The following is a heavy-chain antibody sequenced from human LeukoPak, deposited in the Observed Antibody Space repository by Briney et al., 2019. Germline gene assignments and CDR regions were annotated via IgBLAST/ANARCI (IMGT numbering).Heavy chain of an antibody. V-gene: IGHV4-59*08. D-gene: IGHD2-15*01. CDR2: IYYSGST. J-gene: IGHJ4*02. CDR1: GASISGYN. Sequence: SETLSLTCTVSGASISGYNWNWIRKPPGKGLEWIGYIYYSGSTNYNPSLKCRVTISVDTSKNQFSLKLSSVTAADTAVYYCARGYCSGGSCYWFDYWGQGTLVTVSS. CDR3: ARGYCSGGSCYWFDY.